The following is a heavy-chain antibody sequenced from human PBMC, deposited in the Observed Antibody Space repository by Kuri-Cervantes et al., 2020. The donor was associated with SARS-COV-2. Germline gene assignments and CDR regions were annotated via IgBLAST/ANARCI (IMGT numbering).Heavy chain of an antibody. J-gene: IGHJ6*03. D-gene: IGHD6-6*01. CDR1: GGSFSGYY. Sequence: SETLSLTCAVYGGSFSGYYWSWIRQPPGKGLEWIGEINHSGSTNYNPSLKSRVTMSVDTSKNQFSLKLSSVTAADTAVYYCARRGHSSSSGGYYYYYMGVWGKGTTVTVSS. CDR3: ARRGHSSSSGGYYYYYMGV. CDR2: INHSGST. V-gene: IGHV4-34*01.